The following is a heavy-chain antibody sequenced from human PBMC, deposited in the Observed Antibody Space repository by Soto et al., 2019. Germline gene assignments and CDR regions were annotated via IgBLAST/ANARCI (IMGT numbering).Heavy chain of an antibody. Sequence: GGSLRLSCAASGFTFSSEPLNWVRQAPGKGLEWVSNISSDSSRKFYADSVKGRFTISRDNAKNSLYLQMNSLRAEDMAMYYCVSESAYAIDMWGQGTMVTFS. CDR1: GFTFSSEP. V-gene: IGHV3-48*01. J-gene: IGHJ3*02. CDR2: ISSDSSRK. CDR3: VSESAYAIDM.